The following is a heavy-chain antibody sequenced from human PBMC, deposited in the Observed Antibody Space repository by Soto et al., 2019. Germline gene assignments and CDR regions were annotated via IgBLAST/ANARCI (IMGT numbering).Heavy chain of an antibody. Sequence: GGSLRLSCAASRFPFGNYAMSWVRQAPGKGLEWISGISGGGHGTNYADSVKGRFTISRDNSRNTLYLQMNSLRVEDTAVYYCAKDPRLQLGFWGQGTLVTVSS. CDR1: RFPFGNYA. V-gene: IGHV3-23*01. J-gene: IGHJ4*02. D-gene: IGHD1-1*01. CDR2: ISGGGHGT. CDR3: AKDPRLQLGF.